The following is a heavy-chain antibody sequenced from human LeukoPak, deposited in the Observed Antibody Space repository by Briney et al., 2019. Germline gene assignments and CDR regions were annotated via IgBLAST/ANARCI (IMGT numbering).Heavy chain of an antibody. J-gene: IGHJ6*02. V-gene: IGHV3-74*01. Sequence: GGSLRLSCAASGFTFSSYWMHWVRQAPGKGPVWVSRINSDGSSTTYADSMKGRFTISRDNAKSTLYPQMNSLRADDTAVYYCARSYGMDVWGQGTTVTVSS. CDR1: GFTFSSYW. CDR3: ARSYGMDV. CDR2: INSDGSST.